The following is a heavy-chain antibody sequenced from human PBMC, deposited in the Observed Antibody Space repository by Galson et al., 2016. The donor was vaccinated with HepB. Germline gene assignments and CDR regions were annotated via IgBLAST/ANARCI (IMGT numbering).Heavy chain of an antibody. V-gene: IGHV3-30-3*01. CDR2: ISYDGSHK. J-gene: IGHJ6*02. D-gene: IGHD5-24*01. CDR1: GFTFSTYA. CDR3: TRPRRWPQYYYGLDV. Sequence: SLRLSCAASGFTFSTYAMHWVRQAPGKGLEWVAGISYDGSHKPSRDSVKGRFTISRDNSKNTLYLQMNSLRREDTAVYCCTRPRRWPQYYYGLDVWGQGTTVTVSS.